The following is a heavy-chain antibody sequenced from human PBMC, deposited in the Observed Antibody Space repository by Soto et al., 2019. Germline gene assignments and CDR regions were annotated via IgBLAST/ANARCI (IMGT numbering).Heavy chain of an antibody. J-gene: IGHJ6*02. CDR1: GFTFSYYA. D-gene: IGHD4-4*01. Sequence: QVHLVESGGGVVQPGRSLRLSCAASGFTFSYYAMHWVRQAPGKGLEWVAVISYDGSNKYYADSVKGRFTISRDNSKNTLYMQTNSLRVDDTAVDYCARDWSNYVGSYNGMDLWGQGTTVTVSS. CDR3: ARDWSNYVGSYNGMDL. V-gene: IGHV3-30-3*01. CDR2: ISYDGSNK.